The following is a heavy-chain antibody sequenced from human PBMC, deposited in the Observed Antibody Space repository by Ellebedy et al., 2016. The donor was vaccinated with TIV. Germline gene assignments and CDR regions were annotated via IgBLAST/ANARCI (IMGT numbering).Heavy chain of an antibody. J-gene: IGHJ6*02. D-gene: IGHD2-21*02. Sequence: MPGGSLRLSCTVSGGSISSSSYYWGWIRQPPGKGLEWIGSIYYSGSTYYNPSLKSRVTISVDTSKNQFSLKLSSVTAADTAVYYCARKIGDADGGGLDVWGQGTTVTVSS. CDR1: GGSISSSSYY. V-gene: IGHV4-39*01. CDR3: ARKIGDADGGGLDV. CDR2: IYYSGST.